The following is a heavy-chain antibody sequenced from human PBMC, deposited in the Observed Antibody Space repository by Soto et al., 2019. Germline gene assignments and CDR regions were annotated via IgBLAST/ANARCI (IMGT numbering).Heavy chain of an antibody. J-gene: IGHJ4*01. CDR2: INHSGST. D-gene: IGHD5-12*01. V-gene: IGHV4-34*01. CDR3: ARGHIAPPRNLEKLFDY. Sequence: SETLSLTCAVYGGSFSGYYWSWIRQPPGKGLEWIGEINHSGSTNYNPSLKSRVTISVDTSKNQFSLKMSSVTAADTAVYYCARGHIAPPRNLEKLFDYWGQGTLVTVSS. CDR1: GGSFSGYY.